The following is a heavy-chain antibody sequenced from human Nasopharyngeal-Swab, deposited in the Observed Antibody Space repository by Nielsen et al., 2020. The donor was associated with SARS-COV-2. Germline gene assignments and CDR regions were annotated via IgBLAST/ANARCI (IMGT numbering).Heavy chain of an antibody. V-gene: IGHV4-39*01. J-gene: IGHJ4*02. D-gene: IGHD6-13*01. CDR1: GGSISSSSYY. Sequence: SETLSLTCTVSGGSISSSSYYWGWIRQPPGKGLEWIGSIYYSGSTYYNPSLKSRVTISVDTSKNQFSLKLSSVTAADTAVYYCARQLAAAGTGGYWGQGTLVTVSS. CDR2: IYYSGST. CDR3: ARQLAAAGTGGY.